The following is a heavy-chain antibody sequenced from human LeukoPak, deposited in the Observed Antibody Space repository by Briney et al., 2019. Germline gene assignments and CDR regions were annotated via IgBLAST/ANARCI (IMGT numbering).Heavy chain of an antibody. V-gene: IGHV3-23*01. D-gene: IGHD6-19*01. CDR3: AKSMTLQWRGFFDL. Sequence: GGSLRLSCAASGFTFSSYWMSWVRQAPGKGLEWVSTISDSGANTYYADSVRGRFTISRDNSKNTLYLQKNSLRADDTAIYYCAKSMTLQWRGFFDLWGRGTHVTVSS. J-gene: IGHJ2*01. CDR1: GFTFSSYW. CDR2: ISDSGANT.